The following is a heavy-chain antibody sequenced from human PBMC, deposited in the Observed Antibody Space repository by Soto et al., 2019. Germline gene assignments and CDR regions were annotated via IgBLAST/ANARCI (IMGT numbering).Heavy chain of an antibody. CDR1: GFTLSSYA. CDR3: ARVGQLLNFDY. CDR2: ISGGGGGT. Sequence: GGSLRLSCAASGFTLSSYAMSWVRQAPGKGLEWVSAISGGGGGTSYAQKFQGRVTMTRDTSTSTVYMELSSLRSEDTAVYYCARVGQLLNFDYWGQGTLVTVSS. D-gene: IGHD2-2*01. V-gene: IGHV3-23*01. J-gene: IGHJ4*02.